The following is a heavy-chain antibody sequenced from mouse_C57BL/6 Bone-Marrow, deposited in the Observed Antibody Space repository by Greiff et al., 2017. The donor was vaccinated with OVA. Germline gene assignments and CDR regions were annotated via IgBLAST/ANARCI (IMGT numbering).Heavy chain of an antibody. J-gene: IGHJ2*01. D-gene: IGHD1-1*01. CDR1: GYTFTSYW. CDR2: IYPGRGST. CDR3: ARTIYYYGSSHFDY. Sequence: QVQLQQPGAELVKPGASVKMSCKASGYTFTSYWITWVKQRPGQGLEWIGDIYPGRGSTNYNEKFKSKATLTVDTSSSTAYMQLSSLTSEDSAVYYCARTIYYYGSSHFDYWGQGTTLTVSS. V-gene: IGHV1-55*01.